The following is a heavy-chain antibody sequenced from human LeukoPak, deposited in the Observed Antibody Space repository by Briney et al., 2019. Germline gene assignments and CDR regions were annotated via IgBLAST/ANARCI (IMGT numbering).Heavy chain of an antibody. CDR2: TYYRSKWYN. J-gene: IGHJ4*02. Sequence: SQTLSLTCAISGDSVSTDSATWNWIRQSPSRGLEWLGRTYYRSKWYNDYAVSVKSRVTINPDTSKNQFSLQLNSVTPEDTAVYYCARGSRSAGSGSYYDFDYWGQGTLVTVSS. D-gene: IGHD3-10*01. CDR3: ARGSRSAGSGSYYDFDY. V-gene: IGHV6-1*01. CDR1: GDSVSTDSAT.